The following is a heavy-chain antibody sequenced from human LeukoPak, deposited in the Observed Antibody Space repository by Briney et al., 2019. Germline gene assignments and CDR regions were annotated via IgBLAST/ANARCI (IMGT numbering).Heavy chain of an antibody. CDR3: ARASSGSYYDY. CDR2: IYYSGST. V-gene: IGHV4-39*07. Sequence: PSETLSLTCTVSGGSISSGSYYWSWIRQPAGKGLEWIGSIYYSGSTYYNPSLKSRVTISVDTSKNQFSLKLSSVTAADTAVYYCARASSGSYYDYWGQGTLVTVSS. D-gene: IGHD1-26*01. CDR1: GGSISSGSYY. J-gene: IGHJ4*02.